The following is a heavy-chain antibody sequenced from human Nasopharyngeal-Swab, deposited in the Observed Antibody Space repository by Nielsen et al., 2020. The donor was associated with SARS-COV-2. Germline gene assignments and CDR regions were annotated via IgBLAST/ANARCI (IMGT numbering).Heavy chain of an antibody. V-gene: IGHV3-21*01. Sequence: EGSLRLSCAASGFTFSTYSMNWVRQAPGKGLEWVSSISSSSSYIYYADSVKGRFTISRDNAKNSLYLQMNSLRAEDTAVFYCTRDLGRWQLFDPWGQGTLVTVSS. J-gene: IGHJ5*02. D-gene: IGHD7-27*01. CDR3: TRDLGRWQLFDP. CDR2: ISSSSSYI. CDR1: GFTFSTYS.